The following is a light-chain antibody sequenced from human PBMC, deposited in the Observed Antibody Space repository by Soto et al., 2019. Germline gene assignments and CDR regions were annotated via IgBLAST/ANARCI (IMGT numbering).Light chain of an antibody. CDR3: QQYHNWPIT. CDR1: QSVSSN. J-gene: IGKJ5*01. CDR2: DAS. V-gene: IGKV3-15*01. Sequence: EIVMTQSPATLSVSPGERATLSFRASQSVSSNLAWHQQKPGQAPRILMDDASTRATGIPARFSGSGSGTEFTLTISSLQSEDFAVYYCQQYHNWPITFGQGTRLEI.